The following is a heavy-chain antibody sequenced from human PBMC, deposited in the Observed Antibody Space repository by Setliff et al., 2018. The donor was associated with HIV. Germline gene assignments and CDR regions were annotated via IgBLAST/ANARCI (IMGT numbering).Heavy chain of an antibody. CDR3: VTSEPYNSSPFH. Sequence: ASVKVSCKASGYIFSSYGITWVRQAPGQGLEWMGWISAYSGNTNYAQKLQGRVTMTTDTSTNTASMEPRRLRSNDTAVYYCVTSEPYNSSPFHWGQGTLVTVSS. J-gene: IGHJ4*02. CDR2: ISAYSGNT. CDR1: GYIFSSYG. V-gene: IGHV1-18*01. D-gene: IGHD6-13*01.